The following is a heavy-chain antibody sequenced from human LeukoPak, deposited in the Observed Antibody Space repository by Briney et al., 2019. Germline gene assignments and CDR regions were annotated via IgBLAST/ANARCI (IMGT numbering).Heavy chain of an antibody. Sequence: SQTLSLTCTVSGGSISSYYWSWIRQPPGKGLEWIGYIFYSGSTNCNPSLKSRVTISADTSKNQFSLKLSSVTAADTAVYYCARGILTGLDYFDYWGQGTLVTVSS. CDR3: ARGILTGLDYFDY. CDR1: GGSISSYY. V-gene: IGHV4-59*01. CDR2: IFYSGST. D-gene: IGHD3-9*01. J-gene: IGHJ4*02.